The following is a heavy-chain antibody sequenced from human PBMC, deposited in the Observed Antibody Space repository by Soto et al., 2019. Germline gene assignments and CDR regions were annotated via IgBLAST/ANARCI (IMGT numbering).Heavy chain of an antibody. V-gene: IGHV1-69*13. J-gene: IGHJ4*02. CDR1: GGTFSSYA. CDR3: AVGDGVYYYDSSGYSPRY. D-gene: IGHD3-22*01. Sequence: SVKVSCKASGGTFSSYAISWVRQAPGQGLEWMGGIIPIFGTANYAQKFQGRVTITADESTSTAYMELSSLRSEDTAVYYCAVGDGVYYYDSSGYSPRYWGQGTLVTVSS. CDR2: IIPIFGTA.